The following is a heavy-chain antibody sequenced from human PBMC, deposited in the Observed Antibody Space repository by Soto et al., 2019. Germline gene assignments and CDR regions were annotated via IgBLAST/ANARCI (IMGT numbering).Heavy chain of an antibody. CDR3: TTGGVLVEGDDF. Sequence: EVQLVESGGGLVKPGGSLRLSCAASGFSFNKASMNWVRQAPGKGLAWVGRIKGNPDGGTTAYAAPVKGRFTISRDDSKNTVFLQTSSPKTEDTAVYYCTTGGVLVEGDDFWGQGTLVIVSA. V-gene: IGHV3-15*07. CDR2: IKGNPDGGTT. J-gene: IGHJ4*02. D-gene: IGHD2-8*02. CDR1: GFSFNKAS.